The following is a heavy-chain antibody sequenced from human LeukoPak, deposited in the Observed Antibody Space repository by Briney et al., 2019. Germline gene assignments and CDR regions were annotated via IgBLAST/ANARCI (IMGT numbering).Heavy chain of an antibody. J-gene: IGHJ4*02. D-gene: IGHD6-13*01. Sequence: GGSLRLSCAASGFTFSSYSMNWVRQAPGKGLEWVAVISYDGSNKYYADSVKGRFTISRDNSKNTLYLQMNSLRAEDTAVYYCAKEDRYSSSWGWGQGTLVTVSS. V-gene: IGHV3-30*18. CDR1: GFTFSSYS. CDR2: ISYDGSNK. CDR3: AKEDRYSSSWG.